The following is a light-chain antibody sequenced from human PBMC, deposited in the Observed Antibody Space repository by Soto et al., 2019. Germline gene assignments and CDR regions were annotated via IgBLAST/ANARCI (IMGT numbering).Light chain of an antibody. V-gene: IGLV2-23*01. J-gene: IGLJ3*02. Sequence: SALTQPASVSGSPGQSITISCTGTSSDVGSYNLVSWYQQHPGKAPKLMIYEGSKRPSGVSNRFSGSKSGNTASLTISGLQAEDEADYYCCSYAGSSTLNWVFGGGTKLTVL. CDR1: SSDVGSYNL. CDR2: EGS. CDR3: CSYAGSSTLNWV.